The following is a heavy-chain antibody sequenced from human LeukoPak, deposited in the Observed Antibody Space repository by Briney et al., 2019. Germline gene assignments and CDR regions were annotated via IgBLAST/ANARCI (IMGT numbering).Heavy chain of an antibody. CDR3: TRGPGYYYDSSALDY. Sequence: GGSLRLSCTASGFTFGDYAMSWVRQAPGKGLEWVGFIRSKAYGGTTEYAASVKGRFTISRDDSKSIAYLQMNSLKTEDTAVYYCTRGPGYYYDSSALDYWGQGTLVNVSS. D-gene: IGHD3-22*01. CDR1: GFTFGDYA. V-gene: IGHV3-49*04. CDR2: IRSKAYGGTT. J-gene: IGHJ4*02.